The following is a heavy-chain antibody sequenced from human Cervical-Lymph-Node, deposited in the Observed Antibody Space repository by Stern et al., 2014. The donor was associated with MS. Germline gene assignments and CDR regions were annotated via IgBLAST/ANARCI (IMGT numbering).Heavy chain of an antibody. J-gene: IGHJ2*01. D-gene: IGHD2/OR15-2a*01. CDR1: GGSVSSTNW. V-gene: IGHV4-4*02. Sequence: QLQLQESGPGLVKPSGTLSLTCAVSGGSVSSTNWWSWVRQSPGKGLEWIGHIYHSGASNYRPSRRSRVSISLDNSKNHLSLHLTSVTAADTAVYYCARERQQYCNSEGCSYWYFDLWGRGTLVTVSS. CDR2: IYHSGAS. CDR3: ARERQQYCNSEGCSYWYFDL.